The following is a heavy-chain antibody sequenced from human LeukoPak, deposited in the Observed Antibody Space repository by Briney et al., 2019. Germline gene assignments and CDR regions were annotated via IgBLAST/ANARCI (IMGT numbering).Heavy chain of an antibody. CDR1: GGTFSSYA. J-gene: IGHJ4*02. V-gene: IGHV1-69*05. CDR3: ARGRSGSYSSYFDY. CDR2: IIPIFGTA. Sequence: ASVKVSCKASGGTFSSYAISWVRQAPGQGLEWMGGIIPIFGTANYAQKFQGRVTITTDESTSTAYMELSSLRSEDTAVYYCARGRSGSYSSYFDYWGQGTLVTVSS. D-gene: IGHD1-26*01.